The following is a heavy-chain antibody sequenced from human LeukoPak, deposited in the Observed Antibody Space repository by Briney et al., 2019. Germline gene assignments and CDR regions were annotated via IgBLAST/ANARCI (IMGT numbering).Heavy chain of an antibody. CDR3: ARDMWGTFDY. D-gene: IGHD7-27*01. CDR2: IRPDGTDA. Sequence: GGSLRLSCAASGFTFSDFWMHWVRHAPGKGPVWVSRIRPDGTDASYADSVKGRFTISRDNARNTLFLQISSLRDEDTAVYYCARDMWGTFDYWGQGTLVTVSS. J-gene: IGHJ4*02. CDR1: GFTFSDFW. V-gene: IGHV3-74*01.